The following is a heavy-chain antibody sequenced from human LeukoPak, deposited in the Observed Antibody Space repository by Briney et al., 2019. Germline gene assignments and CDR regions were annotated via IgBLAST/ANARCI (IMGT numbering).Heavy chain of an antibody. J-gene: IGHJ4*02. V-gene: IGHV1-69*13. D-gene: IGHD2/OR15-2a*01. CDR1: GGTFSSYA. CDR3: ARGVVISMSAGFGY. Sequence: SVKVSCKASGGTFSSYAISWVRQAPGQGLEWMGGIIPIFGTAHYAQKFQGRVTITADESTSTTYMELSSPRSEDTAVYYCARGVVISMSAGFGYWGQGTLVTVSS. CDR2: IIPIFGTA.